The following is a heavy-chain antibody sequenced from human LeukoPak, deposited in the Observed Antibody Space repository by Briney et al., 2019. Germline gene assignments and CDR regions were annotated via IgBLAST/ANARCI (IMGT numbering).Heavy chain of an antibody. V-gene: IGHV3-48*03. CDR1: GFTFSSYE. D-gene: IGHD3-9*01. CDR2: ISSSGSTI. Sequence: PGGSLRLSCAASGFTFSSYEVNWVRQAPGKGQEWVSYISSSGSTIYYADSVKGRFTISRDNAKNSLYLQMNSLRAEDTAVYYCARRELRYFDWLRAFDIWGQGTMVTVSS. J-gene: IGHJ3*02. CDR3: ARRELRYFDWLRAFDI.